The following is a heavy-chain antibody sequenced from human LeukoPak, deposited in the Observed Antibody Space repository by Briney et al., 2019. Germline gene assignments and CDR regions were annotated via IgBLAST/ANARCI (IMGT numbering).Heavy chain of an antibody. V-gene: IGHV3-11*01. CDR1: GFSFSDSF. Sequence: GGSLILSCTASGFSFSDSFMSWIRQAPGKGLEWISYISSRGTIIHYADSVKGRFTISRDNAKNSLYLQMNSLRVEDTAVFYCAKGSLAVPTTPFDFWGQGTLVTVSS. J-gene: IGHJ4*02. CDR3: AKGSLAVPTTPFDF. CDR2: ISSRGTII. D-gene: IGHD1-26*01.